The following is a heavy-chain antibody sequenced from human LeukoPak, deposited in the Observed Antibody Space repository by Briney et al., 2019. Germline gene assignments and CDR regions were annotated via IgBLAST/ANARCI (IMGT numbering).Heavy chain of an antibody. V-gene: IGHV1-46*01. CDR1: GYTFTSYY. J-gene: IGHJ4*02. CDR2: INPSGGST. Sequence: ASVKVSCKASGYTFTSYYMHWVRQAPGQGLEWMGIINPSGGSTSYAQKFQGRVTITADESTSTAYMELSSLRSEDTAVYYCARVRYGSGADWGQGTLVTVSS. CDR3: ARVRYGSGAD. D-gene: IGHD3-10*01.